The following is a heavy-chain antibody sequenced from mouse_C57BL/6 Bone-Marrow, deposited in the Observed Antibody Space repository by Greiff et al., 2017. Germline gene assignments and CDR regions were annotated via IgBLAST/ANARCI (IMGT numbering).Heavy chain of an antibody. CDR2: IYPRSGNT. D-gene: IGHD1-1*01. CDR1: GYTFTSYG. J-gene: IGHJ3*01. Sequence: VHLVESGAELARPGASVKLSCKASGYTFTSYGISWVKQRTGQGLEWIGEIYPRSGNTYYNEKFKGKATLTADKSSSTAYMELRSLTSEDSAVYFCARWGTTVGAYWGQGTLVTVSA. V-gene: IGHV1-81*01. CDR3: ARWGTTVGAY.